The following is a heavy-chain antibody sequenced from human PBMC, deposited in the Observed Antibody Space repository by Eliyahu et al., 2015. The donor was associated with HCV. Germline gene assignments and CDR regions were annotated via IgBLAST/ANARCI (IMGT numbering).Heavy chain of an antibody. V-gene: IGHV1-18*01. CDR1: GYTFITYG. J-gene: IGHJ4*02. D-gene: IGHD6-25*01. Sequence: QVQLLQSGPEVKKPGASVKVSCRASGYTFITYGISWVRQAPGQGLEWRGWITPYNGDTSLQEKLQGRVTMTRDTATSTAYMELRSLTSDDTAVYFCARDSGYVADYWGQGTLVTVSS. CDR2: ITPYNGDT. CDR3: ARDSGYVADY.